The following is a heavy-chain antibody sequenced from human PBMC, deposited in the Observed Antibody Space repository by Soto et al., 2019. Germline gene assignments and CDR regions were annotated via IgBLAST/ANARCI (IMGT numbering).Heavy chain of an antibody. CDR1: GYTFTSYD. Sequence: ASVKVSCKASGYTFTSYDINWVRQATGQGLERMGWMNPNSGNTGYAQEFQGRVTMTRNTSISTAYMELSSLRSEDTAVYYCARERSLRFDPWGQGTLVTVSS. CDR2: MNPNSGNT. J-gene: IGHJ5*02. CDR3: ARERSLRFDP. D-gene: IGHD3-10*01. V-gene: IGHV1-8*01.